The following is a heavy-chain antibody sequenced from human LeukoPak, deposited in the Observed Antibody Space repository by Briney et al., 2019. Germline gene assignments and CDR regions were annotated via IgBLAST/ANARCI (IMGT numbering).Heavy chain of an antibody. Sequence: GGSLRLSCAASGFTFNSFAMSWVRQAPGKGLEWVSGISGSDGSSHYADFVKGRFTISRDNSKNTLHLQMNSLRAEDTAVYHCAKSLGVGGYTRYKGFDQWGQGTLVTVSS. CDR3: AKSLGVGGYTRYKGFDQ. CDR1: GFTFNSFA. V-gene: IGHV3-23*01. J-gene: IGHJ4*02. CDR2: ISGSDGSS. D-gene: IGHD3-16*02.